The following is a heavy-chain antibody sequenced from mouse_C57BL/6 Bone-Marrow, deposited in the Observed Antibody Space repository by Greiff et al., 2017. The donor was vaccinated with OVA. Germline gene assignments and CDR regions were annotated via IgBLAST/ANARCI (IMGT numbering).Heavy chain of an antibody. CDR3: AIYDEGFAY. J-gene: IGHJ3*01. CDR1: GYTFTDYY. V-gene: IGHV1-19*01. CDR2: INPYNGGT. Sequence: VQLQQSGPVLVKPGASVKMSCKASGYTFTDYYMNWVKQSHGKSLEWIGVINPYNGGTSYNQKFKGKATLTVDKSSSTAYMELNSLTSEDAAVYYCAIYDEGFAYWGQGTLVTVSA. D-gene: IGHD2-12*01.